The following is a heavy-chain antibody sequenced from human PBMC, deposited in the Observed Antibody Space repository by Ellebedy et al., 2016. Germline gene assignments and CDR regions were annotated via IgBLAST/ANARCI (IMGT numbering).Heavy chain of an antibody. CDR3: ASRAIAVTGADPPRDYYYGMDV. CDR2: IHGGGVGA. J-gene: IGHJ6*02. Sequence: GGSLRLSCAASGFTFRSYGMTWVRQAPGSGLEWVSFIHGGGVGADYVDSVKGRFIISRDNSKNTLYLQMNNLRAEDTAVYYCASRAIAVTGADPPRDYYYGMDVWGQGTTVTVSS. D-gene: IGHD6-19*01. V-gene: IGHV3-23*01. CDR1: GFTFRSYG.